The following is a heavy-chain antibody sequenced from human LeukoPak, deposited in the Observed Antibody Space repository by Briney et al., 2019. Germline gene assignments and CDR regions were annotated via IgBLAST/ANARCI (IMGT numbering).Heavy chain of an antibody. V-gene: IGHV3-66*01. J-gene: IGHJ4*02. D-gene: IGHD5-18*01. CDR2: IYSSGNT. CDR1: GFTVSYNY. CDR3: ARGTAWGHQDH. Sequence: SGSLLLSCAASGFTVSYNYMSWVRLAPGKGLEWVSIIYSSGNTYYADSVKGRFTISRDNSKSMLYLQMNSLRAEDTAVYYCARGTAWGHQDHWGQGTLVTV.